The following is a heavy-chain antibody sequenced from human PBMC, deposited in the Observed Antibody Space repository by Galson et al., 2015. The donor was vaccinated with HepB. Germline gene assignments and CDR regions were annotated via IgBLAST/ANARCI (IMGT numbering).Heavy chain of an antibody. Sequence: SVKVSCKASGYTFTSYGISWVRQAPGQGLEWMGWISAYNGNTNYAQKLQGRVTMTTDTSTSTAYMELRSLRSDDTAVYYCARVRGNYDFWSGYYYYYGMDVWGQGTPVTVSS. J-gene: IGHJ6*02. V-gene: IGHV1-18*01. D-gene: IGHD3-3*01. CDR2: ISAYNGNT. CDR1: GYTFTSYG. CDR3: ARVRGNYDFWSGYYYYYGMDV.